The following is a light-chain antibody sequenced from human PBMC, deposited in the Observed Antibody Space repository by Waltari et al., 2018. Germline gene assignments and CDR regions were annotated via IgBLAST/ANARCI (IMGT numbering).Light chain of an antibody. Sequence: ETVLTQSPGTLSLSPGERATLSCRASQSVTSIALSWYQQKPGQAPSLLIYGASRRATGIPDRFSGSGSGTDFTLTISRLEPEEFAVYYCQHYDGLVVTFGGGTKVEI. CDR2: GAS. J-gene: IGKJ4*01. V-gene: IGKV3-20*01. CDR3: QHYDGLVVT. CDR1: QSVTSIA.